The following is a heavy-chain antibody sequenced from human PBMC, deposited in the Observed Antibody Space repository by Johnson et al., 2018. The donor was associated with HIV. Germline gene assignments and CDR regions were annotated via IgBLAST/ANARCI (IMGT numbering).Heavy chain of an antibody. V-gene: IGHV3-30*18. CDR3: AKLRWAPRAFDI. CDR1: GFTFSSYA. Sequence: QVQLVESGGGVVQPGRSLRLSCAASGFTFSSYAMHWVRQAPGKGLEWVAVISHDVRDKNYADSVKGRFTISRDNSKNTLFLQMNSLRAEDTAVYYCAKLRWAPRAFDIWGQGTMVTVSS. CDR2: ISHDVRDK. D-gene: IGHD4-23*01. J-gene: IGHJ3*02.